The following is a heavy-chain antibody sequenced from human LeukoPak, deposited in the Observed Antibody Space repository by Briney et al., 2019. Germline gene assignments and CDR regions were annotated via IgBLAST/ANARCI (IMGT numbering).Heavy chain of an antibody. CDR3: AREGRYAYSPYYFDY. CDR1: GFTVSSNY. J-gene: IGHJ4*02. CDR2: IYSGGST. V-gene: IGHV3-66*01. Sequence: GGSLRLSCAASGFTVSSNYMSWVRQAPGKGLEWVSVIYSGGSTYYADSVKGRFTISRDNSKNTLYLQMNSLRAEDTAVYYCAREGRYAYSPYYFDYWGQGTLVTVSS. D-gene: IGHD6-13*01.